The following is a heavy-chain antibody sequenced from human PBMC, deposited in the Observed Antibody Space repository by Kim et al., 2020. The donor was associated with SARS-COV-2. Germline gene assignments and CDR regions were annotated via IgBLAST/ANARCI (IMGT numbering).Heavy chain of an antibody. J-gene: IGHJ4*02. D-gene: IGHD5-12*01. CDR1: GFTFSSYE. Sequence: GGSLRLSCAASGFTFSSYEMNWVRQAPGKGLEWVSYISSSGSTIYYADSVKGRFTISRDNAKNSLYLQMNSLRAEDTAVYYCARVDIVGLGLGYWGQGTLVTVSS. CDR2: ISSSGSTI. CDR3: ARVDIVGLGLGY. V-gene: IGHV3-48*03.